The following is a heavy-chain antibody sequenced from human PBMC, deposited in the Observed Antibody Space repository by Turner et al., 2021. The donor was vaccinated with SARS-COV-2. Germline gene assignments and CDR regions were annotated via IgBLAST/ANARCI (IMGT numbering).Heavy chain of an antibody. V-gene: IGHV4-39*01. CDR3: ATPSVPYDSSGYFHFDL. J-gene: IGHJ2*01. Sequence: QLQLQESGPGLVKPWETLSLTCTVSGGSISSSSYYWGWIRQPPGKGLEWSGSIEYSCSTYYTPSLKRRVSIAVDTSKNQFSLRLSSVTAADTAVYYCATPSVPYDSSGYFHFDLWGRGTLVTVSS. CDR2: IEYSCST. CDR1: GGSISSSSYY. D-gene: IGHD3-22*01.